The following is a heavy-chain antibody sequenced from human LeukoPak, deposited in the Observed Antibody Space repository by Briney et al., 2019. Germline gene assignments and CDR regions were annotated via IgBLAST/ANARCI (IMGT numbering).Heavy chain of an antibody. CDR3: AKGVYYDSSGYSFDY. V-gene: IGHV3-23*01. CDR1: GFTFSSYA. J-gene: IGHJ4*02. CDR2: ISGSGGNT. D-gene: IGHD3-22*01. Sequence: PGGSLRLSCAASGFTFSSYAMSWVRQAPGKGLEWVSVISGSGGNTYYTDSVKGRFTISRDNAKNSLYLQMNSLRAEDTALYYCAKGVYYDSSGYSFDYWGQGTLVTVSS.